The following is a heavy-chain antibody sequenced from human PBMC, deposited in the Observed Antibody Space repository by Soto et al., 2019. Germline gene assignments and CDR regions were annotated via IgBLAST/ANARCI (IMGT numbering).Heavy chain of an antibody. Sequence: SETLSLTRTVPGGSISSYYWSWIRQPPGKGLEWIGYIYYSGSTNYNPSLKRRVTISVDTSKNQYSLKLSSVTAADTAVYDCARGWAVAGPFDYWGQGTLVTVSS. D-gene: IGHD6-19*01. CDR3: ARGWAVAGPFDY. V-gene: IGHV4-59*01. CDR1: GGSISSYY. CDR2: IYYSGST. J-gene: IGHJ4*02.